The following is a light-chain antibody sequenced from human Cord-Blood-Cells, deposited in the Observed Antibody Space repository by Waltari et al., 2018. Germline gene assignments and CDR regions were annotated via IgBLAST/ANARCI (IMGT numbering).Light chain of an antibody. CDR2: AAS. CDR1: QCISSY. J-gene: IGKJ4*01. Sequence: DIQMTQSPSSLSASVGNRVTITCRARQCISSYVNWYQQKPGKAPKLLIYAASSLQSGVPSRFSGSGSGTDFTLTISSLQPEDFATYYCQQSYSTLTFGGGTKVEIK. V-gene: IGKV1-39*01. CDR3: QQSYSTLT.